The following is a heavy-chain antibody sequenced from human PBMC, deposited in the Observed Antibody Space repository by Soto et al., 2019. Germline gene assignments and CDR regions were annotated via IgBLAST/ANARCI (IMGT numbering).Heavy chain of an antibody. J-gene: IGHJ4*02. D-gene: IGHD3-10*01. Sequence: EVQLLESGGGLVQPGGSLRPPCPASGFVFSNNAMFCFGQAPGRGLEWVSTIYAAGGSKYYAGSVKGRFTVSRDNSRDTLFLQMDSLRVEDTAIYFCAKDLIRGDGYEDPDYWGQGTLVTVSS. CDR3: AKDLIRGDGYEDPDY. CDR1: GFVFSNNA. V-gene: IGHV3-23*01. CDR2: IYAAGGSK.